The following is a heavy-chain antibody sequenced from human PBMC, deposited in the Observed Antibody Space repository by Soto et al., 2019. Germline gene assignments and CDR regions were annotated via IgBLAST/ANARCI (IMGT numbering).Heavy chain of an antibody. D-gene: IGHD3-16*01. CDR1: GYIFTNDD. CDR2: MNPGSGDT. CDR3: ARMATFGSLNCFDP. V-gene: IGHV1-8*01. Sequence: GASVKVSCKASGYIFTNDDVSWVRQATGQGLEWMGWMNPGSGDTGYAQKFQGRVTMTRDISIATAYMELSSLRSDDTAIYYCARMATFGSLNCFDPWGQGTRGTVSS. J-gene: IGHJ5*02.